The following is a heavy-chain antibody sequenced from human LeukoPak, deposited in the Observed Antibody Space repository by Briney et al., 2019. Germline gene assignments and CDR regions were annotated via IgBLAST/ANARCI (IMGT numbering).Heavy chain of an antibody. CDR2: IGTAGDT. CDR3: ARQMTPHGNFDY. D-gene: IGHD1-26*01. V-gene: IGHV3-13*01. J-gene: IGHJ4*02. CDR1: GFTLSNFA. Sequence: RGSLRLSCAASGFTLSNFAMHWVRQATGKGLEWVSAIGTAGDTFYPGSVKGRFTISRENAKNSLYLQMNNLRAEDTAVYYCARQMTPHGNFDYWGQGTLVTVSS.